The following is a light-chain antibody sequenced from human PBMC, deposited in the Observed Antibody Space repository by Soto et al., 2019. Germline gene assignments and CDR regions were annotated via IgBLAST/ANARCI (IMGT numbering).Light chain of an antibody. CDR3: CSYAGSYTHWV. Sequence: QSVLTQPRSVSGSPGQSVTISCTGTSSDVGGYNYVSWYQQHPGKAPKLMIYDVSKRPSGVPDRFSGSKSGNTASLTISGLQAEDEADYYCCSYAGSYTHWVFGGGT. V-gene: IGLV2-11*01. CDR1: SSDVGGYNY. J-gene: IGLJ3*02. CDR2: DVS.